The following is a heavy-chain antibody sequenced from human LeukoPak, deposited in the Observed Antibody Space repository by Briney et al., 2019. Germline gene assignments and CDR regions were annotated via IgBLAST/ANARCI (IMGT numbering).Heavy chain of an antibody. J-gene: IGHJ4*02. Sequence: SETLSLTCTGSGDSIIGYDWSWIRQPPGKRLEWIGYIYNTLDTTYNPSLESRVTISLDMSNKQFSLRLSSVTAADTAVYYCARRQYYDSTGYNPTYYVDYWGQGILVTVSS. CDR1: GDSIIGYD. D-gene: IGHD3-22*01. CDR3: ARRQYYDSTGYNPTYYVDY. V-gene: IGHV4-59*01. CDR2: IYNTLDT.